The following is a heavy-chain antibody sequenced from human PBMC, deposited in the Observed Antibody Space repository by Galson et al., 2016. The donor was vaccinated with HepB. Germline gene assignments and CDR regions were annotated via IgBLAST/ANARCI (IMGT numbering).Heavy chain of an antibody. Sequence: VSGASMNTDYWTWIRQSPGQRLEWVGYVHHSGAANYNPSLKSRVTMSIDTSKNHFSLNLRSVTAADTAMYFCTRVFGQKCGGTTCFLGAFDIWGPGTRVIVSS. V-gene: IGHV4-59*12. J-gene: IGHJ3*02. CDR2: VHHSGAA. CDR3: TRVFGQKCGGTTCFLGAFDI. CDR1: GASMNTDY. D-gene: IGHD3/OR15-3a*01.